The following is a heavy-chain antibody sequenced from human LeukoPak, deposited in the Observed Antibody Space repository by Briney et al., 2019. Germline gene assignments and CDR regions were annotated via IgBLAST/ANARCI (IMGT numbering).Heavy chain of an antibody. CDR1: GGSISSGSYY. Sequence: PSETLSLTCTVSGGSISSGSYYWSWIQQPAGKGLEWIGRIYTSGSTNYNPSLKSRVTISVDTSKNQFSLKLSSVTAADTAVYYCARAIVVVPAASQWFDPWGQGTLVTVSS. CDR2: IYTSGST. V-gene: IGHV4-61*02. J-gene: IGHJ5*02. CDR3: ARAIVVVPAASQWFDP. D-gene: IGHD2-2*01.